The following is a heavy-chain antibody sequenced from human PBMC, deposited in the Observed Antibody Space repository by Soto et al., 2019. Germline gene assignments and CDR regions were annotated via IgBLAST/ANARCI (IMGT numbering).Heavy chain of an antibody. CDR2: IYWDDDK. CDR3: THSLCGGDCLQSYSSHYYYGMDV. CDR1: GFSLSTGGVG. Sequence: QITLMESGPTLVKPTQTLTLTCTFSGFSLSTGGVGVGWIRQPPGKALEWLALIYWDDDKRYSPSLRSRLTITKDTSKNQVVLTLTNMDPVDTATYYCTHSLCGGDCLQSYSSHYYYGMDVWGQRTTVTVSS. D-gene: IGHD2-21*02. V-gene: IGHV2-5*02. J-gene: IGHJ6*02.